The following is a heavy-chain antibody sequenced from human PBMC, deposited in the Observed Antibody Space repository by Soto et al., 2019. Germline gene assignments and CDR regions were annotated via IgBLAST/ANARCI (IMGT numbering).Heavy chain of an antibody. D-gene: IGHD2-2*01. CDR2: IGTAGDT. J-gene: IGHJ6*03. CDR3: ARGCLVTGGSLSYMDV. V-gene: IGHV3-13*01. CDR1: GFTFRSYD. Sequence: PGGSLRLSCAASGFTFRSYDMHWVRQATGKGLEWVSGIGTAGDTYYQGSVKGRFTISRENAKNSLYLQMNNLRAGDTALYYCARGCLVTGGSLSYMDVCGKGTTVTVSS.